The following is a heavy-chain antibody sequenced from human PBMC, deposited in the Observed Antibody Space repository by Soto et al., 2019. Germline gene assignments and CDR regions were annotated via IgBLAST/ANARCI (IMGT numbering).Heavy chain of an antibody. D-gene: IGHD4-17*01. CDR3: ARSPYGDYADY. CDR1: GFTVSSNY. V-gene: IGHV3-66*01. Sequence: GGSLRLSCAASGFTVSSNYMSWVRQAPGKGLEWVSVIYSGGSTYYADSVKGRFTISRDNSKNTLYLQMNSLRAEDTAVYYCARSPYGDYADYWGQGTLVTVSS. CDR2: IYSGGST. J-gene: IGHJ4*02.